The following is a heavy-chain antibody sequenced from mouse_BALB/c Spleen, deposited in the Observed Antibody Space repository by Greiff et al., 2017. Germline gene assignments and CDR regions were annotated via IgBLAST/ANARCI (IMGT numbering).Heavy chain of an antibody. CDR3: TRRIYYRYDEAWFAY. Sequence: QVQLQQSGAELVKPGASVKLSCKASGYTFTSYYMYWVKQRPGQGLEWIGEINPSNGGTNFNEKFKSKATLTVDKSSSTAYMQLSSLTSEDSAVYYCTRRIYYRYDEAWFAYWGQGTLVTVSA. V-gene: IGHV1S81*02. CDR1: GYTFTSYY. D-gene: IGHD2-14*01. CDR2: INPSNGGT. J-gene: IGHJ3*01.